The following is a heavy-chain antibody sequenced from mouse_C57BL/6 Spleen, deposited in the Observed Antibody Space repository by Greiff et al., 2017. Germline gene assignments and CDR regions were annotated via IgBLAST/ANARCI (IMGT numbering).Heavy chain of an antibody. CDR3: ARDNWGFDY. CDR1: GFTFSSYA. V-gene: IGHV5-4*01. CDR2: ISDGGSYT. D-gene: IGHD4-1*01. Sequence: EVKLVESGGGLVKPGGSLKLSCAASGFTFSSYAMSWVRQTPEKRLEWVATISDGGSYTYYPDNVKGRFTISRDNAKNNLYLQMSHLKSEDTAMYYCARDNWGFDYWGQGTTLTVSS. J-gene: IGHJ2*01.